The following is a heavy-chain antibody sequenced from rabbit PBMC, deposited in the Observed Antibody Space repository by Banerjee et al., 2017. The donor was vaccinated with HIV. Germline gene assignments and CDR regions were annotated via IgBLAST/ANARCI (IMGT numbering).Heavy chain of an antibody. D-gene: IGHD4-1*01. V-gene: IGHV1S45*01. CDR1: GFSFSSNYW. Sequence: QEQLVESGGGLVTLGGSLTLTCTASGFSFSSNYWICWVRQAPGKGLEWIGCINTGSSGGTYYATWAKGRFSISRSTSLNTVTLQMTSLTAADTATYFCARDLSSSGWSDFALWGPGTLVTVS. J-gene: IGHJ6*01. CDR3: ARDLSSSGWSDFAL. CDR2: INTGSSGGT.